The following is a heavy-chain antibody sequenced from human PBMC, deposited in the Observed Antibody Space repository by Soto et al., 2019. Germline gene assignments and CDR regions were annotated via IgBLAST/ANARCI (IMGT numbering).Heavy chain of an antibody. J-gene: IGHJ6*02. CDR2: INSDGSST. D-gene: IGHD2-15*01. Sequence: PGGSLRLSCAASGFTFSSYWMHWVRQAPGKGLVWVSRINSDGSSTSYADSVKGRFTISRDNAKNTLYLQMNSLRAEDTAVYYCAREACSGGSCYSGYYYYGMDVWGQGTTVTVSS. CDR3: AREACSGGSCYSGYYYYGMDV. V-gene: IGHV3-74*01. CDR1: GFTFSSYW.